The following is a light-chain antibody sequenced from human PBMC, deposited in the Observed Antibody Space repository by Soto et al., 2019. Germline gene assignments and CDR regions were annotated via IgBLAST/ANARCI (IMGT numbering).Light chain of an antibody. CDR3: CSYAGSRNFVL. CDR1: SSDVGGYNL. Sequence: QSALTQPASVSGSPGQSVAISYSGTSSDVGGYNLVSWYQQHPGKAPKLIIYEVTKRPSGVSNRFSGSKSANTASLTISGLQAEDEADYYCCSYAGSRNFVLFGGGTKLTVL. J-gene: IGLJ2*01. CDR2: EVT. V-gene: IGLV2-23*02.